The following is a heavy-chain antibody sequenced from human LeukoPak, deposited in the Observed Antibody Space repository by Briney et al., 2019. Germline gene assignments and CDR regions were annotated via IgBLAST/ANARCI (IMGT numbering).Heavy chain of an antibody. J-gene: IGHJ6*02. CDR1: GFTVSSNY. Sequence: GGSLRLSCAASGFTVSSNYMTWVRQAPGKGLEWVSGISWNSGSIGYADSVKGRFTISRDNAKNSLYLQMNSLRAEDTALYYCAKGSSGWSYYYGMDVWGQGTTVTVSS. V-gene: IGHV3-9*01. CDR2: ISWNSGSI. D-gene: IGHD6-19*01. CDR3: AKGSSGWSYYYGMDV.